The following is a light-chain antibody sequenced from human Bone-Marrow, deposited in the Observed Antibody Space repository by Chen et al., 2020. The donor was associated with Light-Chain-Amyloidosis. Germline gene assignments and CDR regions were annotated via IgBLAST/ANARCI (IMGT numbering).Light chain of an antibody. CDR1: NIGINT. V-gene: IGLV3-21*03. CDR3: QVWDSGDLVV. CDR2: DGF. Sequence: SYVLTQPPSVSVAPGRTASLTCGGQNIGINTVHWYQQKPGQAPVMVVYDGFDRPSGIPERFSGSKSANTATLRISGVEVGDEADYFCQVWDSGDLVVFGAGTKLTVL. J-gene: IGLJ2*01.